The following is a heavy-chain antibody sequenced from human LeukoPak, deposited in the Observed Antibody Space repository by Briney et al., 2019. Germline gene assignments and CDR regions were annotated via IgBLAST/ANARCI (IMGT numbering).Heavy chain of an antibody. V-gene: IGHV5-51*01. CDR3: ARYPAVVVPAAIKRGWFDP. CDR2: IYPGDSDT. J-gene: IGHJ5*02. Sequence: GESLQISCQGSGSSFTSYWIGWVRQLPGKGLEWMGIIYPGDSDTRYSPSFQGQVTISADKSISTAYLQWSSLKASDTAMYYCARYPAVVVPAAIKRGWFDPWGQGTLVTVSS. D-gene: IGHD2-2*01. CDR1: GSSFTSYW.